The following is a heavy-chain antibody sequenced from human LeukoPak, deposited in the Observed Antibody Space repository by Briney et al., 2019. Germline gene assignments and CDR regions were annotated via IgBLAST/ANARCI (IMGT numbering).Heavy chain of an antibody. Sequence: SETLSLTCTVSGGSISSYYWSWIRQPPGKGLEWIGYIYYSGSTNYNPSLKSRVTISVDTSKNQFSLKLSSVTAADTAVYYCARGHDSSGYYHSETFDYWGQGTLVTVSS. CDR2: IYYSGST. CDR3: ARGHDSSGYYHSETFDY. CDR1: GGSISSYY. D-gene: IGHD3-22*01. V-gene: IGHV4-59*12. J-gene: IGHJ4*02.